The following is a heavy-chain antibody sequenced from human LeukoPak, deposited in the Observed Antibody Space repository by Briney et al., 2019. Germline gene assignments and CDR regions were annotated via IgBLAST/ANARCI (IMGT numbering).Heavy chain of an antibody. J-gene: IGHJ5*02. D-gene: IGHD3-10*01. V-gene: IGHV1-8*01. Sequence: GASVKVSCKASGYTFTSYVNWVRQATGRGLEWMGWMNPNNGNTGYAQKFQGRVTMTRKTSISTAYMELSRLRSDDTAVYYCAREGITMVRGVIIAWGQGTLVTVSS. CDR2: MNPNNGNT. CDR3: AREGITMVRGVIIA. CDR1: GYTFTSYV.